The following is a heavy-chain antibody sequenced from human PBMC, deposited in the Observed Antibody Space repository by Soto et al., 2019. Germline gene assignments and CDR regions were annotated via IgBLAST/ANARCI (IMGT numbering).Heavy chain of an antibody. CDR2: IYYSGST. Sequence: PSETLSLTCTVSGGSISSYYWSWIRQPPGKGLEWIGYIYYSGSTNYNPSLKSRVTISVDTSKNHFSLKLSSVTAADTAVYYCARGLVPAALHYYYYGMDVWGQGTTVTVSS. D-gene: IGHD2-2*01. J-gene: IGHJ6*02. CDR3: ARGLVPAALHYYYYGMDV. V-gene: IGHV4-59*01. CDR1: GGSISSYY.